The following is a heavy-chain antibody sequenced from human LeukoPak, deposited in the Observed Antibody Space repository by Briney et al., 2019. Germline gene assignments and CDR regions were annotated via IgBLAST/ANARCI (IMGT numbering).Heavy chain of an antibody. D-gene: IGHD3-10*01. V-gene: IGHV3-64*01. Sequence: GGSLRLSCAASGFTFSSYAMHWVRQAPGKGLEYVSAISSNGGSTYYANSVKGRFTISRDNSKNTLYLQMGSLRAEDMAVYYCARLSSGSYDYWGQGTLVTVSS. CDR1: GFTFSSYA. CDR2: ISSNGGST. J-gene: IGHJ4*02. CDR3: ARLSSGSYDY.